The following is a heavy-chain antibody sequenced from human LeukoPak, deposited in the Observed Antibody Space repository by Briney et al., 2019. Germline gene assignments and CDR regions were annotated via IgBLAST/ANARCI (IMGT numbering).Heavy chain of an antibody. J-gene: IGHJ4*02. CDR2: ISSSSSYI. Sequence: PGGSLRLSCAASGFTFSSYSMNWVRQAPGKGLEWVSSISSSSSYIYYADSVKGRFTISRDNAKNSLYLQMNSLRAEDTAVYYCALGNFWSGYPFDYWGQGTLVTVSS. CDR1: GFTFSSYS. D-gene: IGHD3-3*01. CDR3: ALGNFWSGYPFDY. V-gene: IGHV3-21*01.